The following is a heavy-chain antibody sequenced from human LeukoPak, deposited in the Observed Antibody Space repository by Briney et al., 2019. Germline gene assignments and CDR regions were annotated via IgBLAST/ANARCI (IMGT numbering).Heavy chain of an antibody. CDR1: GYTFTSYD. CDR3: ARTYCSSTSCYALGGY. D-gene: IGHD2-2*01. V-gene: IGHV1-8*03. CDR2: MNPNSGNT. Sequence: ASVKVSCKASGYTFTSYDINWVRQATGQGLEWMGWMNPNSGNTGYAQKFQGRVTITRNTSISTAYMELSSLRSEDTAVYYCARTYCSSTSCYALGGYWGQGTLVTVSS. J-gene: IGHJ4*02.